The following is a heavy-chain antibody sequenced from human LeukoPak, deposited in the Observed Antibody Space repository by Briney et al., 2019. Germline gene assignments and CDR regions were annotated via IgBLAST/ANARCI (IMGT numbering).Heavy chain of an antibody. J-gene: IGHJ6*03. D-gene: IGHD1-1*01. CDR2: ISSSGSTI. CDR3: ARGPETGTFYYYHYYYMDV. Sequence: QSGGSLRLSCAASGFTFSDYYMSWIRQAPGKGLEWVSYISSSGSTIYYADSVKGRFTISRDNAKNSLYLQMNSLRAEDTAVYYCARGPETGTFYYYHYYYMDVWGKGTTVTVSS. V-gene: IGHV3-11*04. CDR1: GFTFSDYY.